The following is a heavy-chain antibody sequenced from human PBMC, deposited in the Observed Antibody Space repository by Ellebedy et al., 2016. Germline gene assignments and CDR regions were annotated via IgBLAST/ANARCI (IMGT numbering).Heavy chain of an antibody. J-gene: IGHJ4*02. Sequence: GGSLRLSXAASGFTFSNSDMHWVRQAPGKGLEWVTSISYDGSNEYYADAVKGRFTISRDNAKNSLFLQMNNLRSEDTAVYHCASAIDYWGQGTLVTVSS. CDR1: GFTFSNSD. CDR3: ASAIDY. V-gene: IGHV3-30*03. CDR2: ISYDGSNE.